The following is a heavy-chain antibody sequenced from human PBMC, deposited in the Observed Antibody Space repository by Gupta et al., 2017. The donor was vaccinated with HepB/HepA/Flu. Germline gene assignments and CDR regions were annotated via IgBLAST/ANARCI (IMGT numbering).Heavy chain of an antibody. D-gene: IGHD5-12*01. CDR1: GFTFSYYA. Sequence: QVQLVESGGGVVQPGRSLRLSCAASGFTFSYYAMHWVRQAPGKGLEWVAVISYDGGTKYYADTVEGRFTISRDNSKNTLYLQVNSLRGEDTAVFYCARSSGNTGYDPKFDQWGQGTLVTVAS. CDR3: ARSSGNTGYDPKFDQ. V-gene: IGHV3-30-3*01. J-gene: IGHJ4*02. CDR2: ISYDGGTK.